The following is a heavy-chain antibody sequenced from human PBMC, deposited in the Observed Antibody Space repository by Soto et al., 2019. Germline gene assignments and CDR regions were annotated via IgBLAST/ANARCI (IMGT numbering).Heavy chain of an antibody. D-gene: IGHD2-15*01. Sequence: ASVKVSCKASGYTFTSYGISWVRQAPGQGLEWMGWISAYNGNTNYAQKLRGRVTMTTDTSTSTAYMELRSLRSDDTAVYYCARPAPGYCSGGSCPTDYWGQGTLVTVSS. V-gene: IGHV1-18*01. CDR1: GYTFTSYG. CDR2: ISAYNGNT. J-gene: IGHJ4*02. CDR3: ARPAPGYCSGGSCPTDY.